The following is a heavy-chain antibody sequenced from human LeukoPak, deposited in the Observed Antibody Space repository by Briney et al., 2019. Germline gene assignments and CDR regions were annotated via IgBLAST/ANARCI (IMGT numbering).Heavy chain of an antibody. CDR1: GYTFTGYY. Sequence: ASVKVSCKASGYTFTGYYMHWVRQAPGQGLEWMEWINPNSGGTNYAQKFQGRVTMTRDTSISTAYMELSRLRSDDTAVYYCARDKRAPAMFYYYYMDVWGKGTTVTVSS. D-gene: IGHD5-18*01. CDR3: ARDKRAPAMFYYYYMDV. J-gene: IGHJ6*03. V-gene: IGHV1-2*02. CDR2: INPNSGGT.